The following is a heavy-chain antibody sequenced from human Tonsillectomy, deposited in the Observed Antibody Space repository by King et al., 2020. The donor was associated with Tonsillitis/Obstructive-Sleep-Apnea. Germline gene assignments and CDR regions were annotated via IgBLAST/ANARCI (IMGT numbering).Heavy chain of an antibody. V-gene: IGHV3-15*01. CDR2: IKSKTDGGTT. D-gene: IGHD5-18*01. CDR3: TTHPQLNGWAEYFDY. Sequence: QLVQSGGGLVKPGGSLRLSCAASGFTFSNAWMSWVRQAPGKGLEWVGRIKSKTDGGTTDYAAPVKGRFTISRDDSKNTLYLQMNSLKTEDTAVYYCTTHPQLNGWAEYFDYWGQGTLVTVSS. J-gene: IGHJ4*02. CDR1: GFTFSNAW.